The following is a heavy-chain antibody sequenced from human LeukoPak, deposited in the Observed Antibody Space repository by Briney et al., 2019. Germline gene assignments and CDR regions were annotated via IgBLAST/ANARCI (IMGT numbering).Heavy chain of an antibody. CDR2: ISNSGTT. CDR1: GDSVTSAGYF. J-gene: IGHJ3*02. CDR3: ARDVVVTSSPDAFDI. Sequence: SETLSLTCTVSGDSVTSAGYFWTWIRQHPGKGLEWIGYISNSGTTSYNPSLKSRVSISVDASTNQFSLSLRSVTAADTAVYYCARDVVVTSSPDAFDIWGQGTVVTASS. V-gene: IGHV4-31*03. D-gene: IGHD2-21*02.